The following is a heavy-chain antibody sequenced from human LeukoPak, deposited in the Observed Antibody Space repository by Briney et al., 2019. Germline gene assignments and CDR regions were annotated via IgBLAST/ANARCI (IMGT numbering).Heavy chain of an antibody. D-gene: IGHD3-22*01. Sequence: GASVKVSCKGSGYTFTGYYMHWVRQAPGQGLEWMGWINPNSGGTNYAQKFQGRVTMARDTSISTAYMELSRLRSDDTAVSYCARDEEDYYDRSGLGVYFDYWGQGTLVTVPS. V-gene: IGHV1-2*02. CDR2: INPNSGGT. CDR3: ARDEEDYYDRSGLGVYFDY. J-gene: IGHJ4*02. CDR1: GYTFTGYY.